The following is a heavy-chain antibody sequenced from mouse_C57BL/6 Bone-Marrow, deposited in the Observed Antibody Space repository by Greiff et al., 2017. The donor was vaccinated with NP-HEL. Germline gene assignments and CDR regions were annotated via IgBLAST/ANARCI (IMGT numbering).Heavy chain of an antibody. V-gene: IGHV1-5*01. CDR2: IHPGNSDT. D-gene: IGHD2-3*01. CDR3: ARSCDGYYDDAMDY. J-gene: IGHJ4*01. CDR1: GYTFTSYW. Sequence: EVQLQQSGTVLARPGASVKMSCKTSGYTFTSYWMHWVKQRPGQGLEWIGAIHPGNSDTSYNQKFKGKAKLTASTSASTAYMELSSLTNEDTAVYYCARSCDGYYDDAMDYWGRGTSVTVTA.